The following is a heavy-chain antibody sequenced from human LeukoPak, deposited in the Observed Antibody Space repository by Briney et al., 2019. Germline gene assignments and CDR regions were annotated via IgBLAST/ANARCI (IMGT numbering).Heavy chain of an antibody. J-gene: IGHJ6*02. D-gene: IGHD3-3*01. Sequence: GGSLRLSCAASGFTFSSSAMSWVRQAPGKGLEWVSAISNNGGYTYYADSVQGRFTISRDNSKSTLCLQMNSLRAEDTAVYYCTTEPLAEDFWSGYFNYYYYGMDVWGQGTTVTVSS. CDR1: GFTFSSSA. CDR2: ISNNGGYT. V-gene: IGHV3-23*01. CDR3: TTEPLAEDFWSGYFNYYYYGMDV.